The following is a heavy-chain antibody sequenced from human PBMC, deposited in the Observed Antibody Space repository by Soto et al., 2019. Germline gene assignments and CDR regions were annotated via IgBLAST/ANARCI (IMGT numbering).Heavy chain of an antibody. V-gene: IGHV3-9*01. J-gene: IGHJ4*02. D-gene: IGHD6-19*01. CDR1: GFTFDDYA. Sequence: EVQLVESGGGLVQPGRSLRLSCAASGFTFDDYAMHWVRQAPGKGLEWVSGISWNSGSIGYADSVKGRFTISRDNAKNSLYLQMNSLRAEDTALYYCAKVQTQRLAVAGIFVFDYWGQGTLVTVSS. CDR3: AKVQTQRLAVAGIFVFDY. CDR2: ISWNSGSI.